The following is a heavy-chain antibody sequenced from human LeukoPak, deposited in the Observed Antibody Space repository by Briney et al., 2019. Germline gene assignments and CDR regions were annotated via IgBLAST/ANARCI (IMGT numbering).Heavy chain of an antibody. CDR1: GFTFSGSA. J-gene: IGHJ4*02. Sequence: GGSLRLSCAASGFTFSGSAMHWVRQASGKGLEWVGRIRSKANSYATAYAASVKGRFTISRDDSKNTAYLQMNSLRAEDTAVYYCAKFVAWELLDETDYWGQGTLVTVSS. V-gene: IGHV3-73*01. D-gene: IGHD1-26*01. CDR2: IRSKANSYAT. CDR3: AKFVAWELLDETDY.